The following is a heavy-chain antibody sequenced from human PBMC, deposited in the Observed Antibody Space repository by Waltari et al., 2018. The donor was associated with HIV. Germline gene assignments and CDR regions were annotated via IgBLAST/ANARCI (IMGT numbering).Heavy chain of an antibody. J-gene: IGHJ3*01. CDR1: GFTFMDHF. CDR2: ITPTGDFM. D-gene: IGHD6-19*01. Sequence: QVQLVASGGGWVMPGGYMRLSCAASGFTFMDHFMKWIRQAPGKGLEWISYITPTGDFMYYADSVRGRFTVSRDSAKNLLYLQVNSLTAEDTAVYYCARDAVTDDAFDLWGQGTMVTVSS. CDR3: ARDAVTDDAFDL. V-gene: IGHV3-11*01.